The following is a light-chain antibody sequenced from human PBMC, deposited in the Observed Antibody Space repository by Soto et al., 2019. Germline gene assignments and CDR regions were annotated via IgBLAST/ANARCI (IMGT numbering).Light chain of an antibody. Sequence: QSVLTQPASVSGSLGQSITIACTGSPRDIGTYDYVSWYQQHPGKAPKLIIYDVSSRPSGIPNRFSGSKFGYTASLTISGLQAEDEADYHCTSYSSSDTSVLFGGGTKLTVL. CDR3: TSYSSSDTSVL. CDR1: PRDIGTYDY. J-gene: IGLJ2*01. CDR2: DVS. V-gene: IGLV2-14*01.